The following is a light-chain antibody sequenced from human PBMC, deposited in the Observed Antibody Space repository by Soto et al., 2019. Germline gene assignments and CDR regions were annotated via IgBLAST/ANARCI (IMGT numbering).Light chain of an antibody. V-gene: IGLV3-21*04. CDR2: YDS. Sequence: SYELTQPPSVSVAPGKTARITCGGNNIGSKSVHWYQQKPGQAPVLVIYYDSDRPSGIPERVSGSNSGNTATLTISRVEAGDEADYYCQVWDSSSDHRVFGGGTKVTVL. J-gene: IGLJ3*02. CDR1: NIGSKS. CDR3: QVWDSSSDHRV.